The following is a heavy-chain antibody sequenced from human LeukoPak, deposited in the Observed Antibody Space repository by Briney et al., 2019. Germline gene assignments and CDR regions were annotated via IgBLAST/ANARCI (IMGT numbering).Heavy chain of an antibody. CDR1: GFTFSIYA. CDR2: ITSRGEST. CDR3: ARDRPNYYGSDGHYYRRDGDY. Sequence: PGGSLRLSCAASGFTFSIYAMSWVRQAPGEGLQWVSSITSRGESTWYVDSVKGRFTITRDNSEKTLYLQMHSLRAEDTAVYYCARDRPNYYGSDGHYYRRDGDYWGRGTLVSVSS. D-gene: IGHD3-22*01. J-gene: IGHJ4*02. V-gene: IGHV3-23*01.